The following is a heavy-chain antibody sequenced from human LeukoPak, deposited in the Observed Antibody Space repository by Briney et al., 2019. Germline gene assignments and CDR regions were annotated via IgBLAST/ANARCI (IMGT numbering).Heavy chain of an antibody. V-gene: IGHV3-43*02. Sequence: GGSLRPSCQASGFPLINYAFHWCRQPPGRGLEGVFLIISDGRSTYYADSVKSRFTISRDNSKTSLYLQMRSLRTEDTALYYCAKDSGWQLLRAEYFQHWGQGTLVTVSS. CDR2: IISDGRST. J-gene: IGHJ1*01. CDR1: GFPLINYA. CDR3: AKDSGWQLLRAEYFQH. D-gene: IGHD2-15*01.